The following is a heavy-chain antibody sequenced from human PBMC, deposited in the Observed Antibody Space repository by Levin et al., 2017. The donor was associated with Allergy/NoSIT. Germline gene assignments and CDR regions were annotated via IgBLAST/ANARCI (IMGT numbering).Heavy chain of an antibody. D-gene: IGHD3-16*02. V-gene: IGHV3-49*03. CDR1: GFTFGDYA. CDR3: TRGIYVWGSYRPFDAFDI. J-gene: IGHJ3*02. Sequence: GGSLRLSCTASGFTFGDYAMSWFRQAPGKGLEWVGFIRSKAYGGTTEYAASVKGRFTISRDDSKSIAYLQMNSLKTEDTAVYYCTRGIYVWGSYRPFDAFDIWGQGTMVTVSS. CDR2: IRSKAYGGTT.